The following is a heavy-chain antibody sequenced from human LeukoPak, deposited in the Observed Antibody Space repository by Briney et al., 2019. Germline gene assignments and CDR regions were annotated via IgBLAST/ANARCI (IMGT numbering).Heavy chain of an antibody. V-gene: IGHV3-64*02. J-gene: IGHJ4*02. CDR2: ISSNGGST. D-gene: IGHD1-7*01. CDR1: GXTFSSYA. CDR3: ATLAGTIPY. Sequence: PGRSLTLSWAASGXTFSSYAVHWVRQAPEKGLEYVSAISSNGGSTYYADSVKGRFTISRDNSKNTLYLQMDSLRAEDMAVYYCATLAGTIPYWGQGTLVTVSS.